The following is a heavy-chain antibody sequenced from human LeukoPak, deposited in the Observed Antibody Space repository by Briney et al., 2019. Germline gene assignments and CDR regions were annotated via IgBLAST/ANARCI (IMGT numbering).Heavy chain of an antibody. J-gene: IGHJ4*02. Sequence: GASVKVSCKASGYTFTNYAMHWVRQAPGQRLEWMGWINAGHGNTKYSQEFQGRVTITRDMSTNTAYMELTSLRSEDTAMYYCAALSHCGDDCYPPSYYLDYWGQGTLVTVSS. D-gene: IGHD2-21*02. CDR1: GYTFTNYA. CDR2: INAGHGNT. CDR3: AALSHCGDDCYPPSYYLDY. V-gene: IGHV1-3*03.